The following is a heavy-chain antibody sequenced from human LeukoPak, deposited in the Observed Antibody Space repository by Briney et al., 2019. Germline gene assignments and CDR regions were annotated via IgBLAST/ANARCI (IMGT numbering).Heavy chain of an antibody. Sequence: PGGSLRLSCEASGFSVGSKYMNWVRQAPGKGLDWVSILYSGADTYYADSVKGRFTISRDNSKNTLFLQMNSLRADDTAVYYCARVGDHYHWYFDLWGRGTRVSVSS. CDR2: LYSGADT. V-gene: IGHV3-53*01. CDR1: GFSVGSKY. CDR3: ARVGDHYHWYFDL. D-gene: IGHD3-10*01. J-gene: IGHJ2*01.